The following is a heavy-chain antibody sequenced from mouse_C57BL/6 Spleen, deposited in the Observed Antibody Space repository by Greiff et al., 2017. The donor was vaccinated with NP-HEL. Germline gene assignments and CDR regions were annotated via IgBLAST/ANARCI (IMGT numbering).Heavy chain of an antibody. D-gene: IGHD1-1*01. CDR2: IYPGDGDT. J-gene: IGHJ1*03. Sequence: QVQLKESGPELVKPGASVKISCKASGYAFSSSWMNWVKPRPGKGLEWIGRIYPGDGDTNYNGKFKGKATLTADKSSSTAYMQRSSLTSEDSAVYFCARYYYGRSLGYFDVWGTGTTVTVSS. CDR3: ARYYYGRSLGYFDV. V-gene: IGHV1-82*01. CDR1: GYAFSSSW.